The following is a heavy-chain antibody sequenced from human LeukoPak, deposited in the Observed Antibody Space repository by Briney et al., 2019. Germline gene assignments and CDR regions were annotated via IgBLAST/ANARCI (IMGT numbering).Heavy chain of an antibody. D-gene: IGHD2-2*01. J-gene: IGHJ4*02. V-gene: IGHV3-53*01. CDR1: GFTVSSNY. CDR3: TGGYCSSTSCLDY. CDR2: IYSGGST. Sequence: GGSLRLSCAASGFTVSSNYMSWVSQAPGKGLEWVSVIYSGGSTYYADSVKGRFTISRDNSKNTLYLQMNSLRAEDTAVYYCTGGYCSSTSCLDYWGQGTLVTVSS.